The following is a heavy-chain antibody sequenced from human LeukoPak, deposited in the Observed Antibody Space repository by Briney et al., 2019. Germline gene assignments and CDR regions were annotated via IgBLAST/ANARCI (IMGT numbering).Heavy chain of an antibody. V-gene: IGHV3-74*01. CDR2: INSDGSST. CDR3: ARVKYSSGWYYYYYYMDV. J-gene: IGHJ6*03. D-gene: IGHD6-19*01. CDR1: GFTFSSYW. Sequence: PGGTLGLSCAASGFTFSSYWMHWVRQAPGKGLVWVSRINSDGSSTSYADSVKGRFTISRDNAKNTLYLQMNSLRAEDTAVYYCARVKYSSGWYYYYYYMDVWGKGTTVTISS.